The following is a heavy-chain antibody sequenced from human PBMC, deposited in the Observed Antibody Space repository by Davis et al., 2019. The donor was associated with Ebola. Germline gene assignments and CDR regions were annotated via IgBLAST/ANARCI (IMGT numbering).Heavy chain of an antibody. V-gene: IGHV4-59*03. CDR1: GVSISTHY. Sequence: PSETLSLTCTVSGVSISTHYWNWIRQPPGKKLEWIGSIYYTGSAYYNSSFASRATISVDTSKNQFSLKLTSVTAADTAMYYCSERGSSVWGQGTLVTVSS. J-gene: IGHJ4*02. D-gene: IGHD3-10*01. CDR3: SERGSSV. CDR2: IYYTGSA.